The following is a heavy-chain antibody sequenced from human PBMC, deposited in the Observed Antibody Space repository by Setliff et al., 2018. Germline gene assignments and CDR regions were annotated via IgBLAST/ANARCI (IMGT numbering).Heavy chain of an antibody. V-gene: IGHV5-51*01. CDR3: TRHEDRNKCTSSSCYRENDAFDV. CDR2: IYPGDSDT. J-gene: IGHJ3*01. CDR1: GYTFTNYW. D-gene: IGHD2-2*01. Sequence: GESLKISCKASGYTFTNYWIGWVRQMPGKGLEWMGVIYPGDSDTRYSPSFQGQVTISADKSINTAYLQWSSLKASDTAIYYCTRHEDRNKCTSSSCYRENDAFDVWGQGARGTVSS.